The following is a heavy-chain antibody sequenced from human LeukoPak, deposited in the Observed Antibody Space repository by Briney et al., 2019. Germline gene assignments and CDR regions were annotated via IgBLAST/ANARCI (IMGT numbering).Heavy chain of an antibody. Sequence: GGSLRLSCAASVFTFSSYSMSWVRQAPGKGLEWVSAISGSGGSTYYADSVKGRFTISRDNSKNTLYLQMNSLRAEDTAVYYCAKDSRYTFGGVIVYPDAFDIWGQGTMVTVSS. CDR1: VFTFSSYS. CDR3: AKDSRYTFGGVIVYPDAFDI. J-gene: IGHJ3*02. D-gene: IGHD3-16*02. V-gene: IGHV3-23*01. CDR2: ISGSGGST.